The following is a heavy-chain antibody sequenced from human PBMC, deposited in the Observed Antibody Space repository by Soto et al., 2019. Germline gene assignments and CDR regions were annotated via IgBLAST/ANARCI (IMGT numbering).Heavy chain of an antibody. V-gene: IGHV4-59*01. CDR2: MYNTGST. CDR1: GGSISRYY. D-gene: IGHD2-21*02. J-gene: IGHJ6*02. Sequence: QVQLQESGPGLVKPSETLSLTCTVSGGSISRYYWSWIRQPPGKGLEWIGYMYNTGSTVYNPPFKSRVTIPVDTAKTPFSPKLNAVTAADTAVYDCARDLWGYCGTDCYPLDVWGQGTTVTVSS. CDR3: ARDLWGYCGTDCYPLDV.